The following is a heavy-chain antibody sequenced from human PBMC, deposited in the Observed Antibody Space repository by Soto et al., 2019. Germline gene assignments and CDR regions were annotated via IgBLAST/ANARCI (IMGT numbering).Heavy chain of an antibody. D-gene: IGHD4-17*01. CDR1: GYTFTSYD. V-gene: IGHV1-8*01. CDR3: ARLSIDYGDYEGYFQH. Sequence: QVQLVQSGAEVKKPGASVKVSCKASGYTFTSYDINWVRQATGQGLEWMGWMNPNSGNTGYAQKFQGRVTMTRNTSISTAYIELSSLRSEDTAVYYCARLSIDYGDYEGYFQHWGQGTLVTVSS. J-gene: IGHJ1*01. CDR2: MNPNSGNT.